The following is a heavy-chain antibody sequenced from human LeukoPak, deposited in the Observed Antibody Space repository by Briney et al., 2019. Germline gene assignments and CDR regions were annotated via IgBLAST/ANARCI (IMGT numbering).Heavy chain of an antibody. CDR2: INGDGSWT. CDR1: GNYW. D-gene: IGHD2-2*01. CDR3: VSFYETY. Sequence: GGSLRLSCAASGNYWMHWVRQAPGKGLVWVYHINGDGSWTTYADSVKGRFTISKDNAKNTVYLQMNNLRAEDTAVYYCVSFYETYWGRGTLVTVSS. J-gene: IGHJ4*02. V-gene: IGHV3-74*01.